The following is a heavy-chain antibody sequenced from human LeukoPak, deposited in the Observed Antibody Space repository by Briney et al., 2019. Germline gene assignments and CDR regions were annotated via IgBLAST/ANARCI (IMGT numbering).Heavy chain of an antibody. V-gene: IGHV1-24*01. J-gene: IGHJ4*02. Sequence: ASVKVSCKVSGYTLTELSMRWVRQAPGKGLEWMGGFDPEDGDRIYAQKFQGRVTMTEDTSTDTAYMELSSLRSNDTAVYYCATGPLLRYLPPPGRWDYWGQGTLVTVSS. D-gene: IGHD3-9*01. CDR2: FDPEDGDR. CDR3: ATGPLLRYLPPPGRWDY. CDR1: GYTLTELS.